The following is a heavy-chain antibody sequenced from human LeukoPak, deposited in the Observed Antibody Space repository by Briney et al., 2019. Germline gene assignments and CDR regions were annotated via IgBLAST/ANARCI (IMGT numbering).Heavy chain of an antibody. Sequence: SETLSLTCAVYGGSLSGYYWTWIRQPPGKGLEWIGEINHSGNTNYNPSLKSRVTISVDTSKNQFSLNLSSVTAADTAVYYCARGLLDSYWGQGTLVTVSS. CDR1: GGSLSGYY. J-gene: IGHJ4*02. D-gene: IGHD3-16*01. V-gene: IGHV4-34*01. CDR2: INHSGNT. CDR3: ARGLLDSY.